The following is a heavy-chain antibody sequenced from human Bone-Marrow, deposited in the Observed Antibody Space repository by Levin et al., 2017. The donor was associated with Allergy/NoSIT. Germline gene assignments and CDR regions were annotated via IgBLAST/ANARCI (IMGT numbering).Heavy chain of an antibody. D-gene: IGHD2-21*01. V-gene: IGHV3-30*04. CDR2: ISYDGSNK. J-gene: IGHJ4*02. Sequence: GGSLRLSCAASGFTVSSYAMHWVRQAPGKGLEWVAVISYDGSNKYYADSVKGRFTISRDNSKNTLYLQMNSLRAEDTAVYYCARDPLGWGYCDYWGQGTLVTVSS. CDR3: ARDPLGWGYCDY. CDR1: GFTVSSYA.